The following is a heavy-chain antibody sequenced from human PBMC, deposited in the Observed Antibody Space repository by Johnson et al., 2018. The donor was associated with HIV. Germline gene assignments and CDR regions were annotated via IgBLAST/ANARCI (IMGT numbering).Heavy chain of an antibody. Sequence: VQLVESGGGVVQPGGSVRLSCAASGFTFSSYAMSWVRQAPGKGLEWVSAISGSGGSTYYADSVKGRFTISRDNSKNTLYLQMNSLRAEDTAVYYCARDGGDYGDDDGAFDIWGQGTMVTVSS. CDR3: ARDGGDYGDDDGAFDI. D-gene: IGHD4-17*01. J-gene: IGHJ3*02. CDR2: ISGSGGST. V-gene: IGHV3-23*04. CDR1: GFTFSSYA.